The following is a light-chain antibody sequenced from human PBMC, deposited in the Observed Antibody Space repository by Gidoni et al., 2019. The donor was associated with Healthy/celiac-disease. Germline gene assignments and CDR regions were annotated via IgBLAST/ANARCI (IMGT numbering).Light chain of an antibody. CDR3: QQRNSYPLA. V-gene: IGKV1-9*01. CDR2: AAA. J-gene: IGKJ5*01. Sequence: DNQLNQSPSFLSASVGDRVTITCRASQCISSYLACYQKKPGKAPKLLIYAAASLQSGVPSRFSGSGSGTEFTLTISSLQPEDFATYYCQQRNSYPLAFGQXTRLEIK. CDR1: QCISSY.